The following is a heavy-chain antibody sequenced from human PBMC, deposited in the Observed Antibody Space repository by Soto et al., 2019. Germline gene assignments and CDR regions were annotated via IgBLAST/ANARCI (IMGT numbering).Heavy chain of an antibody. Sequence: EVQLVESGGGLIQPGGSLRLSCAASGFTVSSNYMSWVRQAPGKGLEWVSVIYSGGSTYYADSVKGRFTISRDNSKNTLYLQMNSLRAEDTAVYYCARDRRDGYAPLRWYFDLWGRGTLVTVSS. V-gene: IGHV3-53*01. CDR1: GFTVSSNY. D-gene: IGHD5-12*01. J-gene: IGHJ2*01. CDR3: ARDRRDGYAPLRWYFDL. CDR2: IYSGGST.